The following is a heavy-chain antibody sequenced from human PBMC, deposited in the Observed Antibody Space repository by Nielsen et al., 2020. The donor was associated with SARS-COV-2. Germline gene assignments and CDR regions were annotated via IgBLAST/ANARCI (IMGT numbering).Heavy chain of an antibody. Sequence: SETLSLTFTVSGGSISSGGYSWSWIRHHPGKGLEWIGYIYFSGRTCHNPSLKSRVTISVDTSKNQFSLCLRSVTAADTAVYYCARESSGYDHYNYGMDVWGQGTTVTVSS. CDR3: ARESSGYDHYNYGMDV. D-gene: IGHD5-12*01. CDR1: GGSISSGGYS. CDR2: IYFSGRT. V-gene: IGHV4-31*03. J-gene: IGHJ6*02.